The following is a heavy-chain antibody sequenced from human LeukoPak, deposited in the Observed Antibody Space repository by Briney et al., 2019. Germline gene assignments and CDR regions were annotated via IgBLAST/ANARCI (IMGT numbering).Heavy chain of an antibody. CDR2: ISYDGSNK. Sequence: GGSLRLSCAASGFTVSSNYMNWVRQAPGKGLEWVAVISYDGSNKYYADSVKGRFTISRDNSKNTLYLEMNSLRAEDTAVYYCARGRSGSLYDYWGQGSQVTVSS. J-gene: IGHJ4*02. CDR1: GFTVSSNY. CDR3: ARGRSGSLYDY. D-gene: IGHD1-26*01. V-gene: IGHV3-30*14.